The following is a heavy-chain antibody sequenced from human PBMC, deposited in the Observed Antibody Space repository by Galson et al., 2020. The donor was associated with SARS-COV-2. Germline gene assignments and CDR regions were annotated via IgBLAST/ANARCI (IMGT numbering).Heavy chain of an antibody. D-gene: IGHD3-10*01. CDR2: IDRNGRNT. V-gene: IGHV3-64*02. J-gene: IGHJ5*02. Sequence: GESLKISCAASRFTFSPYIMHWVRQAPGKALEYVSGIDRNGRNTYSGDSVKGRFTISRDNAKSTLYLQMRSLSADDMAMYYCARDFDGSRRILDLWGQGALVTVSS. CDR1: RFTFSPYI. CDR3: ARDFDGSRRILDL.